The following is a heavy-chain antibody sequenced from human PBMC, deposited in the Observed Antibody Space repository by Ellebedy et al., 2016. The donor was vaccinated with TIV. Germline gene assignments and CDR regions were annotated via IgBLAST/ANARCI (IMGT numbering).Heavy chain of an antibody. CDR2: ISAYNGNT. D-gene: IGHD3-9*01. CDR1: GYTFTSYG. J-gene: IGHJ3*02. CDR3: ARDTYYDILTGYYFRAFDI. Sequence: AASVKVSCKASGYTFTSYGISWVRQAPGQGLEWMGWISAYNGNTNYAQKLQGRVTMTTDTSTSTAYMELRSLRSDDTAVYYCARDTYYDILTGYYFRAFDIWGQGTMVTVSS. V-gene: IGHV1-18*01.